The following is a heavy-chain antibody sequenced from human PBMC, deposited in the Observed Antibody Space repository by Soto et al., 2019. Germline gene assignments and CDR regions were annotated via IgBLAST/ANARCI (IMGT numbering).Heavy chain of an antibody. CDR3: ARKYYYDSSGYYPPDAFNI. V-gene: IGHV4-31*03. Sequence: SETLSLTCTVSGGSISSGGYYWSWIRQHPGKGLEWIGFIFYSGSTSYNPSLKSRVTISVDTSKNQFSLRLSSVTAADTAVYYCARKYYYDSSGYYPPDAFNIWGQGTMVTVSS. CDR1: GGSISSGGYY. D-gene: IGHD3-22*01. J-gene: IGHJ3*02. CDR2: IFYSGST.